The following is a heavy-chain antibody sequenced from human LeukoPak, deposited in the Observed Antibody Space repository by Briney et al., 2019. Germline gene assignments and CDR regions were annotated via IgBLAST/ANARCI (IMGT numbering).Heavy chain of an antibody. J-gene: IGHJ5*02. V-gene: IGHV4-34*01. Sequence: SETLSLTCAVYGGSFSGYYWSWIRQPPGKGLEWIGEINHSGSTNYNPSLKSRVTISVDTSKNQFSLKLSSVTAADTAVYHCARVFVLLRARDRFDPWGQGTLVTVSS. CDR2: INHSGST. CDR1: GGSFSGYY. D-gene: IGHD3-10*01. CDR3: ARVFVLLRARDRFDP.